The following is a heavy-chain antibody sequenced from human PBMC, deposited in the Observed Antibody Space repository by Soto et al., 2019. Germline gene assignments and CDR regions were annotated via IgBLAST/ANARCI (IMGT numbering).Heavy chain of an antibody. Sequence: QVQLQESGPGLVKPSQTLSLTCTVSGGSISSGGYYWSWIRQHPGKGLEWIGYIYYSGSTYYNPSLKRRVTISVDKYRNQFSLKVSSVTAADTAVYYCMSRRGNPSYSDAFDIWGQGTMVTVSS. CDR1: GGSISSGGYY. V-gene: IGHV4-31*03. D-gene: IGHD1-26*01. CDR3: MSRRGNPSYSDAFDI. J-gene: IGHJ3*02. CDR2: IYYSGST.